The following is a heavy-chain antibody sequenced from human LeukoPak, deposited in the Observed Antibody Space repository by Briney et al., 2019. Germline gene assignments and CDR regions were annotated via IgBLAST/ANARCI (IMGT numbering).Heavy chain of an antibody. CDR1: GFTFSSYA. V-gene: IGHV3-23*01. Sequence: GGALRLSCAASGFTFSSYAMAWVRQTPGKGLEWVSTVDTSGGSTHYADSVKGRFTISRDNSKNTMYLQMNSLRVEDTAIYYCATDVGTVFFDNWGQGTVVTVSS. D-gene: IGHD3/OR15-3a*01. J-gene: IGHJ4*02. CDR2: VDTSGGST. CDR3: ATDVGTVFFDN.